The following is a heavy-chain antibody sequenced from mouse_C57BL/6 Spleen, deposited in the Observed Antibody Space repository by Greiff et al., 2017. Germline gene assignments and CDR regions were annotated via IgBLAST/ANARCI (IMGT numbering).Heavy chain of an antibody. Sequence: VQLQQSGPELVKPGASVKISCKASGYTFTDYYMNWVKQSHGKSLEWIGDINPNNGGTSYNQKFKGKATLTVDKSSSTAYMELRSLTSEDSAVYYCARGGYDWFAYGGQGTLVTVSA. D-gene: IGHD2-2*01. V-gene: IGHV1-26*01. CDR2: INPNNGGT. J-gene: IGHJ3*01. CDR3: ARGGYDWFAY. CDR1: GYTFTDYY.